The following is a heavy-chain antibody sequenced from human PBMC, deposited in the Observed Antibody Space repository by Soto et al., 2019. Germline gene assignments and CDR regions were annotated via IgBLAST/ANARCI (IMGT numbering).Heavy chain of an antibody. Sequence: SETLSLTCTVSGDSIRNNKYYWGWIRQPPGKGLEWIGSIYSSGSTFYHPSLLSRVTISADTSMNEFSLRLSSVTAADTAVYYCARLNGYCVSTGCHGYYGMDVWGQGTTVTVSS. CDR2: IYSSGST. V-gene: IGHV4-39*01. CDR1: GDSIRNNKYY. D-gene: IGHD2-2*03. CDR3: ARLNGYCVSTGCHGYYGMDV. J-gene: IGHJ6*02.